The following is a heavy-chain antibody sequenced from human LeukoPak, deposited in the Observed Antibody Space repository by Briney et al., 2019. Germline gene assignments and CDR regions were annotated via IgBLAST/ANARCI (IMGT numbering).Heavy chain of an antibody. D-gene: IGHD5-18*01. V-gene: IGHV1-69*04. Sequence: VASVKVSCKASGGTFSSYAISWVRQAPGQGLEWMGRIIPILGIANYAQKFQGRVTITADKSTSTAYMELSSLRSEDTAVYYCAREEEYSYGYRPYYFDYWGQGTLVTVSS. CDR1: GGTFSSYA. J-gene: IGHJ4*02. CDR3: AREEEYSYGYRPYYFDY. CDR2: IIPILGIA.